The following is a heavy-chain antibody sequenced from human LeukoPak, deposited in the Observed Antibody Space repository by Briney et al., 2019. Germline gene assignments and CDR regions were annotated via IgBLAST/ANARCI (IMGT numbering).Heavy chain of an antibody. CDR3: ARDWGYKPDYFDY. CDR1: GFTVSSNY. V-gene: IGHV3-66*01. CDR2: IYSGGST. Sequence: GGSLRLSCAASGFTVSSNYMSWVRQAPGKGLEWVSVIYSGGSTYYADSVKGRFTISRDNSKNTLYLQMNSLRAEDTAVYYRARDWGYKPDYFDYWGQGTLVTVSS. J-gene: IGHJ4*02. D-gene: IGHD5-24*01.